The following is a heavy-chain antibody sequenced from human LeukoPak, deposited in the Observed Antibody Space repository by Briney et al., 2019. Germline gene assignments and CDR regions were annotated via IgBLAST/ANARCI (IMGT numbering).Heavy chain of an antibody. Sequence: ASVKVSCKASGYTFTGYYMHWVRQAPGQGLEWMGWINPNSGGTNYAQKFQGRVTMTRDTSISTAYMELSGLRSDDTAVYYCARDLVGSYSVDYWGQGTLVTVSS. J-gene: IGHJ4*02. CDR2: INPNSGGT. CDR1: GYTFTGYY. V-gene: IGHV1-2*02. CDR3: ARDLVGSYSVDY. D-gene: IGHD1-26*01.